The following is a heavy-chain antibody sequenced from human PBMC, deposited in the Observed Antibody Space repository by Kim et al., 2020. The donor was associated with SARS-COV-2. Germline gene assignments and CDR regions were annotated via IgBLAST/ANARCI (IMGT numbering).Heavy chain of an antibody. CDR1: GFTFTTYW. V-gene: IGHV3-7*03. D-gene: IGHD3-10*01. J-gene: IGHJ4*02. CDR3: ARDGSGSDYHY. Sequence: GGSLRLSCTASGFTFTTYWMSWVRQAPGKGLEWVSSITQAESVKNYVDSVKGRFTSSRDNPKNSLYLQMNSLRPEDTAVYYCARDGSGSDYHYWGQGILGTVSP. CDR2: ITQAESVK.